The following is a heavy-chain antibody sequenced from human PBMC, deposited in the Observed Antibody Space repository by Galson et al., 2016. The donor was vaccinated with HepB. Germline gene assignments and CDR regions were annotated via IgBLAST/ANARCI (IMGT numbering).Heavy chain of an antibody. D-gene: IGHD2-2*01. CDR1: GFTFSSYN. CDR3: ARGKIVVVPAAMGYYYYGMDV. V-gene: IGHV3-21*01. J-gene: IGHJ6*02. Sequence: SLRLSCAGSGFTFSSYNMNWVRQAPGKGLDWVSSISSNPTHIYYSDSLKGRFTISRDNAKNSLYLQMNSLRAEDTAVYYCARGKIVVVPAAMGYYYYGMDVWGQGTTVTVSS. CDR2: ISSNPTHI.